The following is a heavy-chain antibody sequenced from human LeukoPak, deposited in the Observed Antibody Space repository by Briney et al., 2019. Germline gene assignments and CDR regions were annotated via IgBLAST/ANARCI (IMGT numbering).Heavy chain of an antibody. J-gene: IGHJ4*02. D-gene: IGHD1-26*01. V-gene: IGHV4-59*01. CDR3: ARGGSYTPY. Sequence: SETLSLTCTVSGGSISSYFWSWIRQPPGKGLEWIGYIHYSRSINYIPSLKSRVTISVDTSKNQFSLKLNSVTAADTAVYYCARGGSYTPYWGQGTLVTVSS. CDR1: GGSISSYF. CDR2: IHYSRSI.